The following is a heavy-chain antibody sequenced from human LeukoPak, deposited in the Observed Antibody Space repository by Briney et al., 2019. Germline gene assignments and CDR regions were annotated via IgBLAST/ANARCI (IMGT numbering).Heavy chain of an antibody. J-gene: IGHJ4*02. D-gene: IGHD5-12*01. CDR1: GFTFSSYS. V-gene: IGHV3-48*04. CDR3: ARGVYSGYEQWLAPAH. Sequence: PGGSLRLSCAASGFTFSSYSMNWVRQAPGKGLEWVSYISSSSSTIYYADSVKGRFTISRDNAKNSLYLQMNSLRAEDTAVYYCARGVYSGYEQWLAPAHWGQGTLVTVSS. CDR2: ISSSSSTI.